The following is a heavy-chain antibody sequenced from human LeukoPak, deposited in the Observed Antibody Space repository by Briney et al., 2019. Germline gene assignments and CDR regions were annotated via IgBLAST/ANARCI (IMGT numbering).Heavy chain of an antibody. V-gene: IGHV3-15*01. CDR3: NAGEPHYAPYDFDY. J-gene: IGHJ4*02. D-gene: IGHD3/OR15-3a*01. Sequence: GGSLRLSCAASGFTFIDSWMNWVRQAPGKGLEWVGRTKAGGATDYAAAVKGRIIIARDDSKNMVYLQMYSLRIEGTAVYYCNAGEPHYAPYDFDYWGQGALVTVSS. CDR1: GFTFIDSW. CDR2: TKAGGAT.